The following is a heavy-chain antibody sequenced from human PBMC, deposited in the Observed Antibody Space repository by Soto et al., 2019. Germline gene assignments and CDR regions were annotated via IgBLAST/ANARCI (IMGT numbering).Heavy chain of an antibody. Sequence: ASVKVSCKASGYTFTSYGISWVRQAPGQGLEWMGWISAYNGNTNYAQKLQGRVTMTTDTSTSTAYMELRSLRSDDTAVYYCARDPPEILRFLEWSTNPIFDYWGQGTLVTVSS. V-gene: IGHV1-18*01. CDR1: GYTFTSYG. CDR3: ARDPPEILRFLEWSTNPIFDY. J-gene: IGHJ4*02. CDR2: ISAYNGNT. D-gene: IGHD3-3*01.